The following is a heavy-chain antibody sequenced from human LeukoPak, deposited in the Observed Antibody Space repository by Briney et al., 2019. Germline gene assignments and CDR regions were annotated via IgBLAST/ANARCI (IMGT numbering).Heavy chain of an antibody. CDR1: GFTFISYG. CDR2: IYSGGST. CDR3: ASDTGDGFDY. V-gene: IGHV3-66*01. Sequence: PGGSLRLSCAASGFTFISYGMTWVRQAPGKGLEWVSVIYSGGSTYYADSVKGRFTNSRDNSKNTLYLQMISLRAEDTAVYYCASDTGDGFDYWGQGTLVTVSS. J-gene: IGHJ4*02. D-gene: IGHD7-27*01.